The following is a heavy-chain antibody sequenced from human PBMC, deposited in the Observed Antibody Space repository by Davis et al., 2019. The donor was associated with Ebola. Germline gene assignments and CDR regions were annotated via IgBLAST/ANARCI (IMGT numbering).Heavy chain of an antibody. J-gene: IGHJ5*02. Sequence: AASVKVSCKASGYTFTSYAMHWVRQAPGQRLEWMGWINAGNGNTNYAQKLQGRVTMTTDTSASTAYMELSSLRSEDTAVYYCARDCSGGSCYFQNWFDPWGQGTLVTVSS. CDR3: ARDCSGGSCYFQNWFDP. D-gene: IGHD2-15*01. CDR1: GYTFTSYA. V-gene: IGHV1-3*01. CDR2: INAGNGNT.